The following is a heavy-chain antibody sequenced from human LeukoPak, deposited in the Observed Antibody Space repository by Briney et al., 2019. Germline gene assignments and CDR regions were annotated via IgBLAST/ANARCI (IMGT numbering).Heavy chain of an antibody. Sequence: PSETLSLTCTVSGGSISSYYWSWIRQPPGKGLEWIGYIYTSGSTNYNPSLKSRVTISVDTSKNQFSLKLSSVTAADTAVYYCARHMGDLYYYYYMDVWGKGTTVTVSS. CDR2: IYTSGST. D-gene: IGHD3-16*01. V-gene: IGHV4-4*09. J-gene: IGHJ6*03. CDR3: ARHMGDLYYYYYMDV. CDR1: GGSISSYY.